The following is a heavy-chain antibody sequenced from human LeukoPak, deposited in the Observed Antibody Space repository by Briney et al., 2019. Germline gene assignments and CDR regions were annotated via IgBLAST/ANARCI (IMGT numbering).Heavy chain of an antibody. CDR2: IIPILDAA. Sequence: SVKVSCKASGGTFNTYAITWVRQAPGQGLEWTGRIIPILDAADSAQKFHGRLTISADKATSTVYMELSSLRSADTAIYYCARFPVRGYTYGSVIHHMDVWGQGTTVTVSS. D-gene: IGHD5-18*01. CDR3: ARFPVRGYTYGSVIHHMDV. V-gene: IGHV1-69*04. J-gene: IGHJ6*02. CDR1: GGTFNTYA.